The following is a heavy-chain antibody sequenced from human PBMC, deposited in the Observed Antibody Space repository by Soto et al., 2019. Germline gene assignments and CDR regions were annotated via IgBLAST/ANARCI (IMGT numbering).Heavy chain of an antibody. D-gene: IGHD3-22*01. J-gene: IGHJ4*02. CDR2: IYQDETNK. CDR1: GFTFSNYG. CDR3: ARDSIEAPTDFDY. V-gene: IGHV3-33*01. Sequence: QVQLVESGGGVVQPGRSLRLSCAASGFTFSNYGMHWVRQAPGKGLEWVAVIYQDETNKYYADSVKGRFTISRDNSKNTLFLQMNSLRGEDTAVYYCARDSIEAPTDFDYWGQGTLVTVSS.